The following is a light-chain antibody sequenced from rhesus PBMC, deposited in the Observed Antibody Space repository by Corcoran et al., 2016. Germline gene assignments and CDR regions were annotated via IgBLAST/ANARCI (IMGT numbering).Light chain of an antibody. CDR2: GAS. CDR3: QQSSNMLT. J-gene: IGKJ4*01. Sequence: ETVVTQSPATLSLSPGERATLSCRASQSVGSYLAWYQQKPGQAPSPLIYGASSRATGIPDRFSGSGSGTDFTLTISSLEPEDVGVYYCQQSSNMLTFGGGTKVELK. V-gene: IGKV3-24*04. CDR1: QSVGSY.